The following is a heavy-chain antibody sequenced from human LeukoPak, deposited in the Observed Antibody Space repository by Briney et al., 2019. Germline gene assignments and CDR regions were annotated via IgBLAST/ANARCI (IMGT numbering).Heavy chain of an antibody. CDR2: IYYSGST. D-gene: IGHD6-13*01. V-gene: IGHV4-59*12. CDR3: AREVVAAAEVDY. CDR1: GGSISGYY. Sequence: PSETLSLTCTVSGGSISGYYWTWIRQPPGKGLEWIGYIYYSGSTSYNPSLKSRVTISIDTSKSQFYLTLNSVTAADTAVYYCAREVVAAAEVDYWGEGTLVTVSS. J-gene: IGHJ4*02.